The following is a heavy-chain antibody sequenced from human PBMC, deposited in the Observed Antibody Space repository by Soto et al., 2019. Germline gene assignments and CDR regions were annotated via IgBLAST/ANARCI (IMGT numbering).Heavy chain of an antibody. J-gene: IGHJ4*02. CDR3: PKVAKSRLVIEYFDS. D-gene: IGHD3-9*01. Sequence: PGGSLRLSCGGSGFTFANFGMGWVRQAPGKGLYWVSGISSSGSRTYYADSLKGRFTISRDNSKSTLYLQMHSLRADDTAVYYCPKVAKSRLVIEYFDSGFRGSLVTLSS. CDR2: ISSSGSRT. V-gene: IGHV3-23*01. CDR1: GFTFANFG.